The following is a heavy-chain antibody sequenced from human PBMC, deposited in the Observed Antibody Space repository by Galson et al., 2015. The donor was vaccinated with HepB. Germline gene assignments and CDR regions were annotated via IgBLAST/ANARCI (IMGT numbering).Heavy chain of an antibody. V-gene: IGHV3-23*01. CDR2: IIGRDMST. J-gene: IGHJ5*02. D-gene: IGHD4/OR15-4a*01. CDR1: GFTFRSYD. Sequence: SLRLSCAASGFTFRSYDMSWVRQAPGKGLEWVSVIIGRDMSTNYADLAKGRFIISRDNYRNSLYLHMSSLTVDDTAVYYCAKGAWLDDWGQGTLVTVSS. CDR3: AKGAWLDD.